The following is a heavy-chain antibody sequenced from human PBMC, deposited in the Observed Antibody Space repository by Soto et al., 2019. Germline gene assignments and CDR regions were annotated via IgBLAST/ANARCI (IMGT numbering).Heavy chain of an antibody. CDR1: GGSISSYY. J-gene: IGHJ4*02. D-gene: IGHD2-15*01. V-gene: IGHV4-59*12. Sequence: SETLSLTCTVSGGSISSYYWSWIRQPPGKGLEWIGYIYYSGSTYYNPSLKSRVTISVDTSKNQFSLKLSSVTAADTAVYYCARVVPATHNDCWGQGTLVTVSS. CDR3: ARVVPATHNDC. CDR2: IYYSGST.